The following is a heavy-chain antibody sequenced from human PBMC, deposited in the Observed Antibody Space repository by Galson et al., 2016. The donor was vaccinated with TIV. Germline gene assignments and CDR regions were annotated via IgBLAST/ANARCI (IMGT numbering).Heavy chain of an antibody. CDR1: GFTFDYYA. J-gene: IGHJ4*02. V-gene: IGHV3-9*01. Sequence: SLRLSCAASGFTFDYYAMHWVRQAPGKGLEWVSGISWNSGSIDYADSVRGRFTISRDNAKNSLSLQMSSLRAEDTALYYCAKDGARYCTSSSCYPFDFWGPGSLVTVSS. D-gene: IGHD2-15*01. CDR2: ISWNSGSI. CDR3: AKDGARYCTSSSCYPFDF.